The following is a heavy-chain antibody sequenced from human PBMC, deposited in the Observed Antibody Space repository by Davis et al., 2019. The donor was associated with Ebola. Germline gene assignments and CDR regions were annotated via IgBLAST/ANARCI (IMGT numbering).Heavy chain of an antibody. CDR3: TTPGGQDSGYDVFDI. V-gene: IGHV3-23*01. CDR1: GFTFGNYG. J-gene: IGHJ3*02. Sequence: GESLKISCVASGFTFGNYGMSWVRQVPGKGLEWVSSLSASGASTYYADSVKGRFTISRDTSKNTLFLEMNSLRGEDTAIYYCTTPGGQDSGYDVFDIWGQGTMVTVSS. D-gene: IGHD5-12*01. CDR2: LSASGAST.